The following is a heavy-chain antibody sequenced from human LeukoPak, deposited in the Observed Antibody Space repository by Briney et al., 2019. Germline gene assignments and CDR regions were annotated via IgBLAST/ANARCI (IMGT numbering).Heavy chain of an antibody. Sequence: GGSLRLSCAASGFSFSSYSMNWVRQAPGKGLEWVSYISSSSRTTYYVDSVKGRFTISRDNTKNSLYLQMYSLRAEDTAVCYCAKDRAAVAVNWFDPWGQGTLVTVSS. D-gene: IGHD6-19*01. CDR2: ISSSSRTT. V-gene: IGHV3-48*04. CDR1: GFSFSSYS. CDR3: AKDRAAVAVNWFDP. J-gene: IGHJ5*02.